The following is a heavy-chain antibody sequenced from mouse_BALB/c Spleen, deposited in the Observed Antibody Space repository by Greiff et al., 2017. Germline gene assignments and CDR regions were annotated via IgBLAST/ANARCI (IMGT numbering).Heavy chain of an antibody. CDR1: GFTFSSYA. J-gene: IGHJ3*01. V-gene: IGHV5-9-4*01. CDR2: ISSGGSYT. CDR3: ARDPHYYGSRGWFAY. D-gene: IGHD1-1*01. Sequence: EVKLKESGGGLVKPGGSLKLSCAASGFTFSSYAMSWVRQSPEKRLEWVAEISSGGSYTYYPDTVTGRFTISRDNAKNTLYLEMSSLRSEDTAMYYCARDPHYYGSRGWFAYWGQGTLVTVSA.